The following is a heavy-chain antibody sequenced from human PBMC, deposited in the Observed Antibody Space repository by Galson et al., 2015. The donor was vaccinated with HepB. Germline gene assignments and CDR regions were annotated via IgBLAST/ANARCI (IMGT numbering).Heavy chain of an antibody. CDR2: IWYDGSNK. J-gene: IGHJ2*01. CDR3: ARERGVQVATTIRLSWYFDL. CDR1: GFTFSSYG. V-gene: IGHV3-33*01. Sequence: SLRLSCAASGFTFSSYGMHWVRQAPGKGLEWVAVIWYDGSNKYYADSVKGRFTISRDNSKNTLYLQMNSLRAEDTAVYYCARERGVQVATTIRLSWYFDLWGRGTLVTVSS. D-gene: IGHD5-12*01.